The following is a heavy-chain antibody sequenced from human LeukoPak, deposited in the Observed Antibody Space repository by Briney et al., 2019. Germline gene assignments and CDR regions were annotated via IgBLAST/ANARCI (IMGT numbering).Heavy chain of an antibody. CDR1: GFTFSDYY. V-gene: IGHV3-11*01. D-gene: IGHD3-22*01. Sequence: GGSLRLSCAASGFTFSDYYMSWIRQAPGKGLEWVAYISSSDSTIYYADSVKGRFTISRDNAKRSLYLQMNSLRVEDTAVYYCARELAMIVVVGTFDYWGQGTRVTVSP. CDR3: ARELAMIVVVGTFDY. J-gene: IGHJ4*02. CDR2: ISSSDSTI.